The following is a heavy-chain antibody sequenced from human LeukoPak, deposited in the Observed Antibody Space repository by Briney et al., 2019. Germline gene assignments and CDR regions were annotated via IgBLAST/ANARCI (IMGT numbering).Heavy chain of an antibody. Sequence: ASVKVSCKASGYTFTVYYMHWVRQAPAQGLEGMGRINPNSGSTNYAQKFQGRVTMTRDTSISTAYMELSRLRSDDTAVYYCATALKYGGNSGYYFDYRGQGTLVTVSS. V-gene: IGHV1-2*06. D-gene: IGHD4-23*01. J-gene: IGHJ4*02. CDR2: INPNSGST. CDR1: GYTFTVYY. CDR3: ATALKYGGNSGYYFDY.